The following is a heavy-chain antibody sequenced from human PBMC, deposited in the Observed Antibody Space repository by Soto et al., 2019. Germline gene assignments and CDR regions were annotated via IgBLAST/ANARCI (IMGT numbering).Heavy chain of an antibody. CDR3: AGGGVRGVITRTRYYSGMDV. V-gene: IGHV5-51*01. J-gene: IGHJ6*02. CDR2: IYPGDSDT. Sequence: GASLKISCKGSGYTFTSYWIGWVRQMPGKGLEWMGIIYPGDSDTRYSPSFQGQVTISADKSISTAYLQWSSLKASDTAMYYCAGGGVRGVITRTRYYSGMDVWGQGTTVTVSS. CDR1: GYTFTSYW. D-gene: IGHD3-10*02.